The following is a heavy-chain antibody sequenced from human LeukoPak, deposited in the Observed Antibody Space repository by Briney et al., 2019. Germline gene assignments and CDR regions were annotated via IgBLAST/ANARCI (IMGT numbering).Heavy chain of an antibody. CDR1: GYTFTSYF. CDR3: ARGPGDLRDY. Sequence: ASVKVSCTASGYTFTSYFMHWVRQAPRQGLEWMGLVNPSGGSTNYALKFQGRVTMTRDMSTSTVFMELDSLRSEDTAVYYCARGPGDLRDYWGQGTLVTVSS. V-gene: IGHV1-46*01. D-gene: IGHD7-27*01. J-gene: IGHJ4*02. CDR2: VNPSGGST.